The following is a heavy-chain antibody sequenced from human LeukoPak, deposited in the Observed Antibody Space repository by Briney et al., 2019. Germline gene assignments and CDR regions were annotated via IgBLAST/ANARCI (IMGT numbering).Heavy chain of an antibody. Sequence: SETLSLTCTVSGGSISSSSYYWGWIRQPPGKGLEWIGSIYYSGSTYYNPSLKSRVTISVDTSKNQFSLKLSSVAAADTAVYYCARLNFYYYYMDVWGKGTTVTISS. J-gene: IGHJ6*03. V-gene: IGHV4-39*07. CDR2: IYYSGST. CDR1: GGSISSSSYY. CDR3: ARLNFYYYYMDV.